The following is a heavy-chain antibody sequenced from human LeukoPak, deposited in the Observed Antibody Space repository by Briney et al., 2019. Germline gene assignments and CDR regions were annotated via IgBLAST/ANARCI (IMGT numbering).Heavy chain of an antibody. V-gene: IGHV5-51*01. CDR3: ARQGSGYMNY. J-gene: IGHJ4*02. CDR1: GYSFTSYW. Sequence: GESLKISCKAPGYSFTSYWSGCGRQMPGKGLEWMGIIYPSDSDTRYSPSFQGQVTISADKSITTAYLQWSSLKASDTAMYCCARQGSGYMNYWGQGTLVTVSS. CDR2: IYPSDSDT. D-gene: IGHD3-22*01.